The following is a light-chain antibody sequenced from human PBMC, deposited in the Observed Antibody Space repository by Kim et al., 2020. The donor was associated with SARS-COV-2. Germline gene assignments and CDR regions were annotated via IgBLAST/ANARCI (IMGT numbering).Light chain of an antibody. V-gene: IGLV3-1*01. Sequence: SYELTQPPSVSVSPGQTASITCSGDKLGDKYACWYQQKPGQSPVLVIYQDNKRPSGIPERFFGSNSGHTATLTISGTQAMDEADYYCQAWDSSTVLFGGGTQLTVL. CDR2: QDN. J-gene: IGLJ2*01. CDR3: QAWDSSTVL. CDR1: KLGDKY.